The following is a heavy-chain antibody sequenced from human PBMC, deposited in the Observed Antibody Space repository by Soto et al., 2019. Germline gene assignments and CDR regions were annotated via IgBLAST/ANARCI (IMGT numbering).Heavy chain of an antibody. CDR1: GGSISSTNYY. D-gene: IGHD2-2*01. CDR2: IHYGGTI. CDR3: AGCEMDLPSTSCYFAY. Sequence: QLQLQESGPGLVKPSETLSLTCTVSGGSISSTNYYWGWIRQPPGKGLEWIGSIHYGGTIYYNPSLKSRLTIFADTSNNQFSLKLSSVTAADMALYYCAGCEMDLPSTSCYFAYWGQGNLVTVSS. V-gene: IGHV4-39*01. J-gene: IGHJ4*02.